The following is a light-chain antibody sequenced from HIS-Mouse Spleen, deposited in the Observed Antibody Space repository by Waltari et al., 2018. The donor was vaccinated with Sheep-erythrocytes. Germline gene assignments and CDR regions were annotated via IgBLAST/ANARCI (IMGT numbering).Light chain of an antibody. Sequence: QSALTQPASVSGSPGHSITISCTGTSSDVGGYNLVSWYQHHPAKAPKLMIYEGSKRPSGVSNRFSGSKSGNTASLTISGLQAEDEADYYCCSYAGSSTPWVFGGGTKLTVL. V-gene: IGLV2-23*01. CDR3: CSYAGSSTPWV. CDR1: SSDVGGYNL. CDR2: EGS. J-gene: IGLJ3*02.